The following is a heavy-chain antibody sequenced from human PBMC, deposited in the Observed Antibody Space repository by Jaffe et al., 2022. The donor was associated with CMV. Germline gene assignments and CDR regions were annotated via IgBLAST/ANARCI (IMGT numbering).Heavy chain of an antibody. CDR1: GFTFSSYS. J-gene: IGHJ4*02. D-gene: IGHD5-18*01. CDR2: ISSSSSTI. V-gene: IGHV3-48*02. Sequence: EVQLVESGGGLVQPGGSLRLSCAASGFTFSSYSMNWVRQAPGKGLEWVSYISSSSSTIYYADSVKGRFTISRDNAKNSLYLQMNSLRDEDTAVYYCARDHADTAMVHHHPYYFDYWGQGTLVTVSS. CDR3: ARDHADTAMVHHHPYYFDY.